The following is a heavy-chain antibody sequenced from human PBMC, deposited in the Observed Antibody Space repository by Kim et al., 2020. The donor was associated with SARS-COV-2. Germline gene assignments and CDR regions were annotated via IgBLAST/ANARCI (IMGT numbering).Heavy chain of an antibody. CDR3: ARDPLPYGSGSSRYVENWFDP. D-gene: IGHD3-10*01. Sequence: ASVKVSCKASGYTFTSYYMHWVRQAPGQGLEWMGIINPSGGSTSYAQKFQGRVTMTRDTSTSTVYMELSSLRSEDTAVYYCARDPLPYGSGSSRYVENWFDPWGQGTLVTVSS. J-gene: IGHJ5*02. CDR2: INPSGGST. CDR1: GYTFTSYY. V-gene: IGHV1-46*01.